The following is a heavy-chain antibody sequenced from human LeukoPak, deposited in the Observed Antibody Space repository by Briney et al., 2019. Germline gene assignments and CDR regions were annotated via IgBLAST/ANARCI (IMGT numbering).Heavy chain of an antibody. Sequence: ASVKVSCXASGYTFTYRYLHWVRRAPGQALEWMGRITPFNGNTNYAQKFQDRVTITRDRSMSTAHMELSSLRSEDTAMYYSAIAVRGTLIFDHWGQGTLVTVSS. J-gene: IGHJ4*02. CDR1: GYTFTYRY. D-gene: IGHD3-10*01. CDR2: ITPFNGNT. CDR3: AIAVRGTLIFDH. V-gene: IGHV1-45*02.